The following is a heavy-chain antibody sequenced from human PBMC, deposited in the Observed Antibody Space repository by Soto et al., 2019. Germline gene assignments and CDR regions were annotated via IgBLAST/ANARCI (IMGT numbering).Heavy chain of an antibody. D-gene: IGHD1-26*01. Sequence: QVQLVQSVAEVKKPGSSVKVSCKASGGTFSSYSINWVRQAPGQGLEWMGEIIPIFGTANHAQKFQSRVTITADESTGPASMELSSLRSEDAAVYYCARDGGRHSGGIDYWGQGTLVTISS. CDR1: GGTFSSYS. CDR3: ARDGGRHSGGIDY. V-gene: IGHV1-69*01. J-gene: IGHJ4*02. CDR2: IIPIFGTA.